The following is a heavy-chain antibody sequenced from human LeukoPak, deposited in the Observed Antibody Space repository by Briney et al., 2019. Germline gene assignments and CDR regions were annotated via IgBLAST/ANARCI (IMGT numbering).Heavy chain of an antibody. V-gene: IGHV3-23*01. CDR2: ISGSGGST. Sequence: GGPLRLPCAASGFTFSSYAMSWVRQAPGKGLEWVSAISGSGGSTYYADSVKGRFTISRDNSKNTLYLQMNSLRAEDTAVYYCAKAGGYSYGRYFDYWGQGTLVTVSS. D-gene: IGHD5-18*01. CDR3: AKAGGYSYGRYFDY. CDR1: GFTFSSYA. J-gene: IGHJ4*02.